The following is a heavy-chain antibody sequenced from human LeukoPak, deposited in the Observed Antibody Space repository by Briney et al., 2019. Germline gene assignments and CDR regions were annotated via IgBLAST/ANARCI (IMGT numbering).Heavy chain of an antibody. V-gene: IGHV3-9*01. J-gene: IGHJ5*02. D-gene: IGHD1-7*01. CDR2: ISWNSGRI. CDR3: AKSCHNWNYGGFDP. Sequence: GGPLRLSCAASGFTFDDYAMHWVRHAPGKGLEWGSGISWNSGRIVYADSVKGRFTISRDNAKNSLYLQMNSLRAEDTALYYCAKSCHNWNYGGFDPWGQGTLVTVSS. CDR1: GFTFDDYA.